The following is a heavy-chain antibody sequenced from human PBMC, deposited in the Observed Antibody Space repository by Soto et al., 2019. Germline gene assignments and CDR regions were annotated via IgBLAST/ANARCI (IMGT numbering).Heavy chain of an antibody. CDR2: IHWDDDK. V-gene: IGHV2-5*02. CDR3: AHSSFLKEQQLPFDY. CDR1: GFSLSTIGVG. Sequence: QITLKESGPTLVKPTQTLTLTCTFSGFSLSTIGVGVGWIRQPPGKALEWLALIHWDDDKRYSPSLKSRLTITKDTSKNQVVLTMTNMDPVDTATYYCAHSSFLKEQQLPFDYWGQGTLVTVSS. D-gene: IGHD6-13*01. J-gene: IGHJ4*02.